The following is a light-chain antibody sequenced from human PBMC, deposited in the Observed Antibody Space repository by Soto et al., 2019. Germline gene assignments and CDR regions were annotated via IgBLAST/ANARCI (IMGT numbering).Light chain of an antibody. CDR1: QNINRW. CDR2: DVS. V-gene: IGKV1-5*01. J-gene: IGKJ4*01. Sequence: DIQMTQFPSTLSASVGDRVTTTCRASQNINRWLAWYQQKPGKAPKLLIYDVSSLESGVPSRFSRSGSGTEFTLAFSSLQPDDFATYYCQQLNIYFGGGTKVEIK. CDR3: QQLNIY.